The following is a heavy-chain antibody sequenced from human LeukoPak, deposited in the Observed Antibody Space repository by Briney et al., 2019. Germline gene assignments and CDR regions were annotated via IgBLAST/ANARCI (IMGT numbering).Heavy chain of an antibody. CDR3: ASKVYNLYYYGMDV. CDR2: IIPIFGTA. V-gene: IGHV1-69*13. D-gene: IGHD5-24*01. CDR1: GYTFTSYA. J-gene: IGHJ6*02. Sequence: ASVKVSCKASGYTFTSYAISWVRQAPGQGLEWMGGIIPIFGTANYAQKFQGRVTITADESTSTAYMELSSLRSEDTAVYYCASKVYNLYYYGMDVWGQGTTVTVSS.